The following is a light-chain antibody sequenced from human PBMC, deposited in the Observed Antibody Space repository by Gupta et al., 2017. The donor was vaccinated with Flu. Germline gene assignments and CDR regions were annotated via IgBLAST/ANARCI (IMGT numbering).Light chain of an antibody. Sequence: SSDVGGYYYVSWYQQHPGKAPKLMIYEVSKRPSGVPDRFSGSKSGNTASLTVSGLRAEDEADYYCSSYAGSNNYVFGAGTKVIVL. V-gene: IGLV2-8*01. CDR1: SSDVGGYYY. J-gene: IGLJ1*01. CDR2: EVS. CDR3: SSYAGSNNYV.